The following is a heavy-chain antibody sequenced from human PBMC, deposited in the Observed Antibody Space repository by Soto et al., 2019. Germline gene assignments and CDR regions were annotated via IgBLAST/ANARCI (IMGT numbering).Heavy chain of an antibody. CDR1: GGTFSSYA. V-gene: IGHV1-69*06. CDR2: IIPIFGTA. Sequence: ASVKVSCKASGGTFSSYAISWVRQAPGQGLEWMGGIIPIFGTANYAQKFQGRVTITADKSTSTAYMELSSLRSEDTAVYYCASSTGYCSSTSCYLYYYGMDVWGQGTTVTV. J-gene: IGHJ6*02. CDR3: ASSTGYCSSTSCYLYYYGMDV. D-gene: IGHD2-2*01.